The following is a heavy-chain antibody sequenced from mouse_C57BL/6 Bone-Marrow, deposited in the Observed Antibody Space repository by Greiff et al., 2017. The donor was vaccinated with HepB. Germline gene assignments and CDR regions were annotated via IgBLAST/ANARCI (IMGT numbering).Heavy chain of an antibody. J-gene: IGHJ4*01. Sequence: VQLQQPGTELVKPRASVKLSCKASGYTFTSYWMHWVKQRPGQGLEWIGNINPSNGGTNYNEKFKSKATLTVDKSSSTAYMQLSSLTSEDSAVYYCAMRAFITTVVALYYYAMDYWGQGTSVTVSS. CDR3: AMRAFITTVVALYYYAMDY. CDR1: GYTFTSYW. D-gene: IGHD1-1*01. V-gene: IGHV1-53*01. CDR2: INPSNGGT.